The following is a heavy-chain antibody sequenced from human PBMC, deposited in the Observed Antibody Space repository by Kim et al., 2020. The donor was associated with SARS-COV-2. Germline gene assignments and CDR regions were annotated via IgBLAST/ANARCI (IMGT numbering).Heavy chain of an antibody. J-gene: IGHJ5*02. V-gene: IGHV4-59*08. CDR1: GGSISSYY. CDR2: IYYRGRT. CDR3: ARHLRNMGEGLIFGVVIIPAAFDP. D-gene: IGHD3-3*01. Sequence: SETLSLTCTVSGGSISSYYWSWIRQPPGKGLEWIGYIYYRGRTNYNPSLKSRVTISVDTSKNQFSLKLSSVTAADTAVYYCARHLRNMGEGLIFGVVIIPAAFDPWGQGTLRTVSS.